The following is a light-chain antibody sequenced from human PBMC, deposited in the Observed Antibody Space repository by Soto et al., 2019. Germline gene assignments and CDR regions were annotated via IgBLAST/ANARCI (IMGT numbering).Light chain of an antibody. CDR3: QEYDSLTPT. CDR1: QDIRNY. J-gene: IGKJ5*01. Sequence: DIQMTQSPSSLSASIGDSVTITCQASQDIRNYLNWYRPKQGQAPNTXIYDASNLHPGVPSRVSGSGAGTDFTRTISSLKPEDIETDYCQEYDSLTPTFGQGTRLEIK. V-gene: IGKV1-33*01. CDR2: DAS.